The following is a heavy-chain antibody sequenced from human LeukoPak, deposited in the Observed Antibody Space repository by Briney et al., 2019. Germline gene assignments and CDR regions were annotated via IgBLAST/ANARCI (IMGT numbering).Heavy chain of an antibody. CDR2: ITSDRRTT. CDR3: ARSTSGTFDY. CDR1: GFTFSIYS. V-gene: IGHV3-48*01. D-gene: IGHD6-13*01. Sequence: GGSLRLSCAASGFTFSIYSMNWVRQAPGKGLEWVSYITSDRRTTSYADPVKGRFTISRDNDKRLLYPQMDSLRAGDTAIYYCARSTSGTFDYWGQGMLVTVSS. J-gene: IGHJ4*02.